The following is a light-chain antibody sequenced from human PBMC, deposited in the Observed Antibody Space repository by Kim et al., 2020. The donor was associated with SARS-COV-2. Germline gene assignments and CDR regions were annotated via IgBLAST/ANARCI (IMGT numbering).Light chain of an antibody. CDR3: QQYKNWPPYT. CDR1: QSVSSN. CDR2: GAS. V-gene: IGKV3-15*01. Sequence: EIVMTQSPATLSVSPGERVTLTCRASQSVSSNLAWYQQKPGQTPRLFIYGASNRATGIPARFSGSGSGTEFTLTISSLESEDFAVYYCQQYKNWPPYTFGQGTKLEI. J-gene: IGKJ2*01.